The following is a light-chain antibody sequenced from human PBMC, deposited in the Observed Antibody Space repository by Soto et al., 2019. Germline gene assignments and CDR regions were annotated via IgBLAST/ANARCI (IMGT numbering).Light chain of an antibody. V-gene: IGKV3-15*01. CDR3: QQYNNWPRT. CDR2: GAS. Sequence: VMTQSPGTLSVSPGERATLSCRASQSVSSNLAWYQQKPGQAPRLLIYGASTRATGFPDRFSGSGSGTEFTLTISSLQSEDFAVYYCQQYNNWPRTFGQGTKVDSK. J-gene: IGKJ1*01. CDR1: QSVSSN.